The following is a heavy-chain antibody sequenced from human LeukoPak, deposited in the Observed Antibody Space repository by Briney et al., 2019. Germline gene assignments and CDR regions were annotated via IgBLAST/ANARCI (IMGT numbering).Heavy chain of an antibody. CDR2: IYPGDSDA. D-gene: IGHD3-22*01. Sequence: GESLKISCKGSGYNFTNYWIGWVRQMPGKGLEWMGIIYPGDSDARYSPSFQGQVTISADKSISTAYLQWSSLKASDTAMYYCARQYSSGSTLIWGQGTMVTVSS. V-gene: IGHV5-51*01. CDR3: ARQYSSGSTLI. CDR1: GYNFTNYW. J-gene: IGHJ3*02.